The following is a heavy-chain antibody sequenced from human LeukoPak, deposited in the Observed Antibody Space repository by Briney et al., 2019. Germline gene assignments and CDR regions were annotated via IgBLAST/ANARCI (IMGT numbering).Heavy chain of an antibody. D-gene: IGHD3-22*01. V-gene: IGHV1-18*01. CDR3: ARIFYYVSSCYSSGFDY. CDR2: ISAYNGNT. J-gene: IGHJ4*02. Sequence: ASVKVSCKASGYTFTSYGISWVRQAPGQGLEWMGWISAYNGNTKYAQKLQGRVTMTTDTSTRTAYMELSSLRSDDTAVYYCARIFYYVSSCYSSGFDYWGQGTLVTVAS. CDR1: GYTFTSYG.